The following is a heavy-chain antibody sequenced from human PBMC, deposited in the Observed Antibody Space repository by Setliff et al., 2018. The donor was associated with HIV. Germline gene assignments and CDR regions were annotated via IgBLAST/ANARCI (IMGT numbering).Heavy chain of an antibody. J-gene: IGHJ4*02. CDR2: IHKEGSEK. Sequence: PGGSLRLSCAASGFTFTDYWMSWVRQAPGKGLECVATIHKEGSEKYYVGSVKGRFTISRDNAKNSLYLEMNSLRAEETAVYYCARDLRSSHGSPNYFDYWGRGALVTVPQ. D-gene: IGHD2-15*01. CDR3: ARDLRSSHGSPNYFDY. CDR1: GFTFTDYW. V-gene: IGHV3-7*01.